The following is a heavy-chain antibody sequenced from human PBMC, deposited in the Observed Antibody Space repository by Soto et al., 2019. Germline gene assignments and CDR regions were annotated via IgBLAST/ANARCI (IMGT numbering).Heavy chain of an antibody. CDR1: GDSVSSNSAA. Sequence: SQTLSLPCAISGDSVSSNSAAWNWIRQSPSRGLEWLGRTYYRSKWYNDYAVSVKSRITINPDTSKNQFSLQLNSVTPEDTAVYYCARCSSSSPYYYYGMDVWGQGTTVTVSS. CDR3: ARCSSSSPYYYYGMDV. J-gene: IGHJ6*02. V-gene: IGHV6-1*01. CDR2: TYYRSKWYN. D-gene: IGHD6-6*01.